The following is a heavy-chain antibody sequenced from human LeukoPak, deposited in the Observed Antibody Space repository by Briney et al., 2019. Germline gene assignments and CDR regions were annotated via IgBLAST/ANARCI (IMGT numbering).Heavy chain of an antibody. J-gene: IGHJ6*02. D-gene: IGHD4-17*01. Sequence: ASVKVSCKASGFTFTSSAMQWVRQARGQRLEWIGWIVVGSGNTNYAQKFQERVTITRAMSTSTAYMELSSLRSEDAAVYYCAASGTVTHYYYYCMDVWGQGTTVTVSS. CDR3: AASGTVTHYYYYCMDV. CDR1: GFTFTSSA. V-gene: IGHV1-58*02. CDR2: IVVGSGNT.